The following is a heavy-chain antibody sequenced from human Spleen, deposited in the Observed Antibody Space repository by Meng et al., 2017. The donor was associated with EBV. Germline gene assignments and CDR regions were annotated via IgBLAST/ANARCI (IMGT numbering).Heavy chain of an antibody. CDR2: ISGYKGNT. V-gene: IGHV1-18*01. CDR1: GYTFNNYA. CDR3: ARVTSEVEGIGWFDP. D-gene: IGHD3-10*01. Sequence: QVQLVQSGXEVKKXXXSVKVSCXASGYTFNNYAIIWVRQAPGQRLEWMGWISGYKGNTNYAQKFQGRVTMTTDTSTNTADMELRSLRSDDTAVYYCARVTSEVEGIGWFDPWGHGTLVTVSS. J-gene: IGHJ5*02.